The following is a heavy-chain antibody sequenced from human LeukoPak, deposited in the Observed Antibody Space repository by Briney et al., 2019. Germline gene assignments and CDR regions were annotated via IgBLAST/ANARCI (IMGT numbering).Heavy chain of an antibody. CDR1: GGSISSSSYY. Sequence: SETLSLTCTVSGGSISSSSYYWGWIRQPPGKGLEWIGSIYYSGSTYYNPSLKSRVTISVDTSKNQFSLKLSSVTAADTAVYYCARHSSSWYSSSYYYHYGMDVWGQGTTVTVSS. J-gene: IGHJ6*02. CDR2: IYYSGST. D-gene: IGHD6-13*01. V-gene: IGHV4-39*01. CDR3: ARHSSSWYSSSYYYHYGMDV.